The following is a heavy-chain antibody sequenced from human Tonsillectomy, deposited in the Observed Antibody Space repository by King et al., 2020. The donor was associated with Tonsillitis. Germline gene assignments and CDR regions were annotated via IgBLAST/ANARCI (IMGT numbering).Heavy chain of an antibody. J-gene: IGHJ4*02. CDR3: AGFLEWLLYFDY. D-gene: IGHD3-3*01. CDR1: GFTFSSYE. Sequence: VQLVQSGGGLVQPGGSLRLSCAASGFTFSSYEMNWVRQAPGKGLEWVSYISSSGSTLYYADSVKGRFTISRDNATNSLYLQMNSLRAEDTAVYYCAGFLEWLLYFDYWGQGTLVTVSS. CDR2: ISSSGSTL. V-gene: IGHV3-48*03.